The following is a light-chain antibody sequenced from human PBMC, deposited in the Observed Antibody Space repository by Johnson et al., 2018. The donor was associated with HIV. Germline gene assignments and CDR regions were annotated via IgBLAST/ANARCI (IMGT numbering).Light chain of an antibody. CDR1: SSNIGNNY. CDR3: GIWDSSLSASV. J-gene: IGLJ1*01. CDR2: DNN. Sequence: QSVLTQPPSVSAAPGQKVTISCSGSSSNIGNNYVSWYQQLPGTAPKLLIYDNNKRPSGIPDRFSGSKSGTSATLGITGLQTGDEADYSCGIWDSSLSASVFGTGTKVTVL. V-gene: IGLV1-51*01.